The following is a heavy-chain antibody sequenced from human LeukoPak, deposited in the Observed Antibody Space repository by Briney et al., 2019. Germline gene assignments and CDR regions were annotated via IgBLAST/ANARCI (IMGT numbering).Heavy chain of an antibody. CDR2: IIPILGIA. Sequence: SVKVSCKASGGTFSSYAISWVRQAPGQGLEWMGRIIPILGIANYAQKFQGRVTITADKSTSTAYMELSSLRSDDTAVYYCARDLPGRRLRFDYWGQGTLVTVSS. CDR1: GGTFSSYA. V-gene: IGHV1-69*04. J-gene: IGHJ4*02. D-gene: IGHD4-17*01. CDR3: ARDLPGRRLRFDY.